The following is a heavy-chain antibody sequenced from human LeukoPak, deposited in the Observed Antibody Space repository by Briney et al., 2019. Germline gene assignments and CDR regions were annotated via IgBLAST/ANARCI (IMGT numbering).Heavy chain of an antibody. D-gene: IGHD5-18*01. CDR3: ARDIEDTAMVVYYYFDY. CDR1: GFTFSSYW. V-gene: IGHV3-74*01. CDR2: INSDGSST. J-gene: IGHJ4*02. Sequence: PGGSLRLSCAASGFTFSSYWMHWVRQAPGKGLVWVSRINSDGSSTSYADSVKGRFTISRDNAKNTLYLQMNSLRAEDTAVYYCARDIEDTAMVVYYYFDYWGQGTLVTASS.